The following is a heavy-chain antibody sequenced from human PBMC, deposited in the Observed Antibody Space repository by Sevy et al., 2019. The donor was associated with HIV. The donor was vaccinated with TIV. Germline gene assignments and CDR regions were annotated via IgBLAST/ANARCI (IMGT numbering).Heavy chain of an antibody. J-gene: IGHJ6*02. CDR3: AREPYVGYYYYGMDV. V-gene: IGHV3-11*06. Sequence: GGSLRLSCAASGFIFSSYEMSWIRQAPGKGLEWVSYISSSSSYTNYAHSVKGRFTISRDNAKNSLYLQMNSLRAEDTAVYYCAREPYVGYYYYGMDVWGQGTTVTVSS. D-gene: IGHD3-16*01. CDR1: GFIFSSYE. CDR2: ISSSSSYT.